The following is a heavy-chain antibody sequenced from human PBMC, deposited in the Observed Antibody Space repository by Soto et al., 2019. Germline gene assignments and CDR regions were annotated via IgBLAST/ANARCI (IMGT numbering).Heavy chain of an antibody. CDR3: AREETAWPLAYGLDV. Sequence: GGSLRLSCEASGFSFSTYSMHWVRQSPGKGLEWVSSIGRRSDIYYADSVKGRFTISRDNAKTSVSLQMSSLRDEDTAVYYCAREETAWPLAYGLDVWGQGTTVTVSS. D-gene: IGHD2-21*02. J-gene: IGHJ6*02. CDR1: GFSFSTYS. CDR2: IGRRSDI. V-gene: IGHV3-21*01.